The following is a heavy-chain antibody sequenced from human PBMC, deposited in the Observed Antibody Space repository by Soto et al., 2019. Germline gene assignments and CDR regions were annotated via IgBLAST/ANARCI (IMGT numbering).Heavy chain of an antibody. CDR2: ISYDGSNK. D-gene: IGHD6-13*01. V-gene: IGHV3-30*18. CDR1: GFTFSSYG. CDR3: AKGRSGEQQLEPNFDY. J-gene: IGHJ4*02. Sequence: GGSLRLSCAASGFTFSSYGMHWVRQAPGKGLEWVAVISYDGSNKYYADSVKGRFTISRDNSKNTLYLQMNSLRAEDTAVYYCAKGRSGEQQLEPNFDYWGQGTLVTVSS.